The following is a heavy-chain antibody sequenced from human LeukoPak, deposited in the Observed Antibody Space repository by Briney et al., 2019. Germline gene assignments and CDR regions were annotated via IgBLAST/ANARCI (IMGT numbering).Heavy chain of an antibody. V-gene: IGHV1-46*01. D-gene: IGHD3-3*01. J-gene: IGHJ5*02. Sequence: ASVKVSCKASGYTFTSYYMHWVRQAPGQGLEWMGIINPSGGSTSYAQKFQGRVTMTRDMSTSTVYMELSSLRSEDTAVYYCARGGHYDFSVIGEQYNWFDPWGQGTLVTVSS. CDR1: GYTFTSYY. CDR3: ARGGHYDFSVIGEQYNWFDP. CDR2: INPSGGST.